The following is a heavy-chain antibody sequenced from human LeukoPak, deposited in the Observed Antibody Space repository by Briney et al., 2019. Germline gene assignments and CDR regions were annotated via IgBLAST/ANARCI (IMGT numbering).Heavy chain of an antibody. D-gene: IGHD2-2*02. CDR3: ARYCISTSCYSDIGY. J-gene: IGHJ4*02. Sequence: GGSLRLFCAASGSTFSSYSMNWVRQAPGKGLEWVSYISSSSSTIYYADSVKGRFTISRDNAENSLYLQMNSLRAEDTAVYYCARYCISTSCYSDIGYWGQGTLVTVSS. CDR1: GSTFSSYS. CDR2: ISSSSSTI. V-gene: IGHV3-48*01.